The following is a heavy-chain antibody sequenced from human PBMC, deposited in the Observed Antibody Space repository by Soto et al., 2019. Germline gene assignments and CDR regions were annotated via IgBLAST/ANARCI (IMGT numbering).Heavy chain of an antibody. CDR3: AHRPIYGSGSHFDY. CDR1: GFSLTTSGVG. CDR2: IYWDDDK. J-gene: IGHJ4*02. D-gene: IGHD3-10*01. V-gene: IGHV2-5*02. Sequence: QITLKVSGPTLAKPTQTLTLTCTFSGFSLTTSGVGVGWVRQPPGKARESLALIYWDDDKRYSPSLQSRLTLTKDTSKNQVILTMTNMDPVDTATYYCAHRPIYGSGSHFDYWGQGTLVTGSS.